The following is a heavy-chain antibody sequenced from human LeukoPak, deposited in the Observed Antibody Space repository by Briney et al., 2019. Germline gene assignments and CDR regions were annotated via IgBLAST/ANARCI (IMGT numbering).Heavy chain of an antibody. CDR2: IYTSGST. CDR1: GGSISSYD. D-gene: IGHD2-21*02. Sequence: SETLSLTCTVSGGSISSYDWSWIRQPAGKGLEWIGRIYTSGSTNYNASLESRVTISVDTSKNQSSLKLSSVTAADTAVYYCARASIVVVTAIRSGWFDPWGQGTLVTVSS. CDR3: ARASIVVVTAIRSGWFDP. J-gene: IGHJ5*02. V-gene: IGHV4-4*07.